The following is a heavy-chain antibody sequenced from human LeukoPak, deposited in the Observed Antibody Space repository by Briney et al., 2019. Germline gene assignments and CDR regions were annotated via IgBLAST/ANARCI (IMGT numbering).Heavy chain of an antibody. CDR2: IHNGGST. CDR3: ARDGGSRSSPLDSDF. V-gene: IGHV4-4*08. Sequence: SETLSLTCTVSGGSITNYYWSWIRQPPGKGLEWIGYIHNGGSTNHDPSLRSRVTMSVDTSKNQLSLQLFSVTAADTAVYYCARDGGSRSSPLDSDFWGQGTLVTVSS. D-gene: IGHD3-10*01. J-gene: IGHJ4*02. CDR1: GGSITNYY.